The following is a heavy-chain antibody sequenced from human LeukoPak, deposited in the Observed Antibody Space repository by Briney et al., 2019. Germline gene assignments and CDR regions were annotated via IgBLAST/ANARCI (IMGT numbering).Heavy chain of an antibody. V-gene: IGHV3-23*01. CDR2: ISGSGGST. J-gene: IGHJ6*02. Sequence: GGSLRLSCAASGFTFSSYAMSRVRQAPGKGLEWVSAISGSGGSTYYADSVKGRFTISRDNSKNTLYLQMNSLRAEDTAVYYCANGPPTNSYYYYYGMDVWGQGTTVTVSS. D-gene: IGHD2-2*01. CDR3: ANGPPTNSYYYYYGMDV. CDR1: GFTFSSYA.